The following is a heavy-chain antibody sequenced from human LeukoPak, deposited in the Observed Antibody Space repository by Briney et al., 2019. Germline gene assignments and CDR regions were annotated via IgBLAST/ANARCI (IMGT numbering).Heavy chain of an antibody. J-gene: IGHJ4*02. D-gene: IGHD7-27*01. V-gene: IGHV3-30*02. CDR3: ANGNGESHFDS. Sequence: GGSLRLSCAASGFTFRSFGMHFVRQAPGKGLEWVAFIRFDGSNQYYTDSVKGRFTISRDNSNNTLFLQMNNLRGDDTAVYPCANGNGESHFDSWGQGTLVTVSS. CDR2: IRFDGSNQ. CDR1: GFTFRSFG.